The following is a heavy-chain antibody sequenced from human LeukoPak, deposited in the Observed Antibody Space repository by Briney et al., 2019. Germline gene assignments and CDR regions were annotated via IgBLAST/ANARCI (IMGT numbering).Heavy chain of an antibody. CDR2: IAYDGSRK. Sequence: PGKSLRLSCAVSGFTFSGYGMHWVRQAPGKGLEWVTGIAYDGSRKHYADSVKGRFTISRDNSRNTMDLQMNSLRVEDTAVYHCSRYASSRFDPWGQGTLIIVSS. CDR3: SRYASSRFDP. V-gene: IGHV3-30*03. J-gene: IGHJ5*02. D-gene: IGHD3-9*01. CDR1: GFTFSGYG.